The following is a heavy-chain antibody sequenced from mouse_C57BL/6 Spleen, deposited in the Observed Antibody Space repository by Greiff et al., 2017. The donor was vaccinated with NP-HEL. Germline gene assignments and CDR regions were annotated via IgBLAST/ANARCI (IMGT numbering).Heavy chain of an antibody. J-gene: IGHJ3*01. CDR2: IDPSDSET. V-gene: IGHV1-52*01. D-gene: IGHD1-1*01. Sequence: QVQLQQPGAELVRPGSSVKLSCKASGYTFTSYWMHWVKQRPIQGLEWIGNIDPSDSETHYNQKFKDKATLTVDKSSSTAYMQLSSLTSEDSAVYYCAREVYGSSYRFAYWGQGTLVTVSA. CDR1: GYTFTSYW. CDR3: AREVYGSSYRFAY.